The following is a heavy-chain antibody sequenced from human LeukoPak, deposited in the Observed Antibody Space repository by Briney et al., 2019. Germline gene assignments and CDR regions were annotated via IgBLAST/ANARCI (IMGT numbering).Heavy chain of an antibody. J-gene: IGHJ3*02. D-gene: IGHD1-26*01. CDR2: IDYSWST. CDR1: GGTLRRDF. Sequence: SETLSLTRTVSGGTLRRDFWSWIRQPPGKGLEWVAYIDYSWSTNYNPSLKSRLTISLHATKNQYSLTLSSVNAADTAVYYCARDRRRDLLHAFDIWGQGTMVTVS. V-gene: IGHV4-59*01. CDR3: ARDRRRDLLHAFDI.